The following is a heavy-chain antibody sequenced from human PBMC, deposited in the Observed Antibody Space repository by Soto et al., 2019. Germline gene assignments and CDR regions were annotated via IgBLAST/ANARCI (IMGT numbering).Heavy chain of an antibody. J-gene: IGHJ3*02. V-gene: IGHV3-7*03. CDR1: GFTFSSYW. CDR3: ARDCGGACYSFDAFDI. CDR2: IKQDGSEK. Sequence: GGSLRLSCAASGFTFSSYWMSWVRQAPGKGLEWVANIKQDGSEKYYVDSVKGRFTISRDNAKNSLYLQMNSLRAEDTAVYYCARDCGGACYSFDAFDIWGQGTMVTVSS. D-gene: IGHD2-21*02.